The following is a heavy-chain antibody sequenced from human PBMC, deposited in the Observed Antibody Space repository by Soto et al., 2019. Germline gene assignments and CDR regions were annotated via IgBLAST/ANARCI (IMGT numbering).Heavy chain of an antibody. CDR2: IYHSGST. J-gene: IGHJ4*02. V-gene: IGHV4-30-2*01. Sequence: QLQLQESGSGLVKPSQTLSLTCAVSGGSISSGGYSWSWIRQPPGKGLEWIGYIYHSGSTYYNPSLKSRVTISVDRSKNQFSLKLSSVTAADTAVYYCARSRWMDTAMVIRGGFDYWGQGTLVTVSS. D-gene: IGHD5-18*01. CDR1: GGSISSGGYS. CDR3: ARSRWMDTAMVIRGGFDY.